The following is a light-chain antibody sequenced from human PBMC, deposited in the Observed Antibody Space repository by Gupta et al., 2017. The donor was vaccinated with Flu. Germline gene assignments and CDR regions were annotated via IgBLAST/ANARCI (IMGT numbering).Light chain of an antibody. Sequence: SPDTLSLSQGERATRSCRASQRVSDLLAWYQQRPGQPPRLLIYDGSFRAKGIPARFSGSGYGTDFTLTNSSREPEDFAVYYWQQRSRWISFGGGTNVEIK. CDR1: QRVSDL. CDR2: DGS. J-gene: IGKJ4*01. V-gene: IGKV3-11*01. CDR3: QQRSRWIS.